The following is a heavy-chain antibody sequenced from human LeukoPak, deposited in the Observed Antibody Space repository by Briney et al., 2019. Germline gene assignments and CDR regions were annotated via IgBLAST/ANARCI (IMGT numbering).Heavy chain of an antibody. D-gene: IGHD3-10*01. Sequence: GGSLRLSCAASGFTFSTYAMSWVRQAPGKGQEWVSATSGSGGRTYYADSVKGRFTISRDNSKNTLYPQMNSLRAEDTAVYYCAKEKESSGYFDYWGQGTLVTVSS. CDR2: TSGSGGRT. CDR1: GFTFSTYA. CDR3: AKEKESSGYFDY. J-gene: IGHJ4*02. V-gene: IGHV3-23*01.